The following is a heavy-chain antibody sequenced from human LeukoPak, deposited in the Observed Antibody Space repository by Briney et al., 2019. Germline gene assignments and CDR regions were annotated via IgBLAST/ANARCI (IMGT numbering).Heavy chain of an antibody. J-gene: IGHJ4*02. Sequence: PGRSLRLSCAASGFTLSSYGMHWVRQAPGKGLEWVAVISYDGSNKYYADSVKGRFTISRDNSKNTLYLQMNSLRAEDTAVYYCAKVDSGGYEYDYWGQGTLVTVSS. V-gene: IGHV3-30*18. D-gene: IGHD5-12*01. CDR3: AKVDSGGYEYDY. CDR2: ISYDGSNK. CDR1: GFTLSSYG.